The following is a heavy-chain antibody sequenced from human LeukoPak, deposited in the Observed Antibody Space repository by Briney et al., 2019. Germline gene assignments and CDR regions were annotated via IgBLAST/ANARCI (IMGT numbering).Heavy chain of an antibody. Sequence: SETLSLTCTVSGGSITSSYWSCIRQPPGKGLECIGYIYYSGGTNYNPSLRSRVTMSVDTSKKQFSLKLNSVTAADTAVYFCARNSGPLRGNWFDPWGQGTLVTVSS. CDR3: ARNSGPLRGNWFDP. CDR1: GGSITSSY. J-gene: IGHJ5*02. D-gene: IGHD3-10*01. V-gene: IGHV4-59*08. CDR2: IYYSGGT.